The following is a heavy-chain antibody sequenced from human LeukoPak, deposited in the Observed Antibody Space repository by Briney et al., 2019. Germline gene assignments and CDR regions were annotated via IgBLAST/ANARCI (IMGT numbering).Heavy chain of an antibody. CDR1: GFTFSKYA. CDR3: AKDTGDSDGDFDY. J-gene: IGHJ4*02. Sequence: GGSLRLSCVASGFTFSKYAMSWVRQAPGKGLASVSGITGSSGRTFYADSVTGRFTISRDNSKNTLYLQMNSLRADDTALYYCAKDTGDSDGDFDYWGQGIMVTVSS. CDR2: ITGSSGRT. V-gene: IGHV3-23*01. D-gene: IGHD2-15*01.